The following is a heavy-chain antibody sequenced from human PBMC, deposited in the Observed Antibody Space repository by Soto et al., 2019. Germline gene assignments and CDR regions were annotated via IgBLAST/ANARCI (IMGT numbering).Heavy chain of an antibody. CDR3: ASNGRSIAARRGENYYYYYGMDV. D-gene: IGHD6-6*01. Sequence: QVQLVQSGAEVKKPGSSVKVSCKASGGTFSSYAISWVRQAPGQGLEWMGGIIPIFGTANYAQKFQGRVTITADESTSTAYMELSSLRSEDTAVYYCASNGRSIAARRGENYYYYYGMDVWGQGTTVTVSS. CDR2: IIPIFGTA. V-gene: IGHV1-69*01. CDR1: GGTFSSYA. J-gene: IGHJ6*02.